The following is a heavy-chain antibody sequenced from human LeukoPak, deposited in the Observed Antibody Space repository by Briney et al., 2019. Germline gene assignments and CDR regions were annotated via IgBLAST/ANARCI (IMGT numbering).Heavy chain of an antibody. CDR3: AKAGEIATIGY. D-gene: IGHD5-24*01. CDR1: GFTFSSYG. CDR2: ISYDGSNK. V-gene: IGHV3-30*18. J-gene: IGHJ4*02. Sequence: SGGSLRLSCAASGFTFSSYGMHWVRQAPGKGLEWVAVISYDGSNKYYADSVKGRFTISRDNSKDTLYLQMNSLRAEDTAVYYCAKAGEIATIGYWGQGTLVTVSS.